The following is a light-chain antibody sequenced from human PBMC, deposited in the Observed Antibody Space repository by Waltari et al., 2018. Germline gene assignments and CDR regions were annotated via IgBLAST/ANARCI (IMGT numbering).Light chain of an antibody. J-gene: IGKJ3*01. Sequence: EILLTQSPVALSLSPGESATLSCRASQSVSRYLAWYHQKPGQAPRLLIYNTFSRASGIPARFSGSGSGTDFTLTISSLEPEDFAVYYCLHRSNWPPLFTFGPGTKVDIK. V-gene: IGKV3-11*01. CDR2: NTF. CDR3: LHRSNWPPLFT. CDR1: QSVSRY.